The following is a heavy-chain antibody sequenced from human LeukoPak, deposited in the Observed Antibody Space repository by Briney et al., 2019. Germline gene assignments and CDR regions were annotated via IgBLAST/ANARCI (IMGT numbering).Heavy chain of an antibody. CDR1: GASFSDYY. V-gene: IGHV4-34*01. CDR3: ATGSQLGSYNWFDP. D-gene: IGHD1-1*01. Sequence: SETLSLTCAVYGASFSDYYWSWIRQPPGKGLEWLGEIDHSGSTKCNPSLKGRVTISLDTSKNQFSLDLTSVTAADTAVYYCATGSQLGSYNWFDPWGQGTLVTVSS. J-gene: IGHJ5*02. CDR2: IDHSGST.